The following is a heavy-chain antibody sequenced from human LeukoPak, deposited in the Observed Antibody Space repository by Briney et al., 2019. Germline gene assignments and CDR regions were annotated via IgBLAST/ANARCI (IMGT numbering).Heavy chain of an antibody. Sequence: GRSLRLSCAASGFTFSTYAMHWVRQAPGRGLEWVAVISFDGGNKYYADSVKGRFTISRGNAKNSLYLQMNSLRAEDTAVYYCASFVASAGYYTSYFDYWGQGTLVTVSS. CDR3: ASFVASAGYYTSYFDY. V-gene: IGHV3-30*04. J-gene: IGHJ4*02. CDR2: ISFDGGNK. D-gene: IGHD3/OR15-3a*01. CDR1: GFTFSTYA.